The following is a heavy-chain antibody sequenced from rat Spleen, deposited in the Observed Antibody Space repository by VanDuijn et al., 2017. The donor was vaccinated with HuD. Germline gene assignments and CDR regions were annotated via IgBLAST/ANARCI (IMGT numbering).Heavy chain of an antibody. D-gene: IGHD1-9*01. Sequence: EVQLVESGGGLVQPGRSLKLSCAASGFTFSNYGMAWVRQAPTKGLEWVATLSYDGTTTYYRDSVKGRFSISRDIAKSTLYLQMDSLRSEDTATYYCARRHYGYTDYFDYWGQGTLVTVSS. V-gene: IGHV5-29*01. CDR3: ARRHYGYTDYFDY. CDR2: LSYDGTTT. CDR1: GFTFSNYG. J-gene: IGHJ3*01.